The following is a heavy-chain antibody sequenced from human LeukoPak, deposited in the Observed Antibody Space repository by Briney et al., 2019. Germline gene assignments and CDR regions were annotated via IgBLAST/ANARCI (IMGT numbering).Heavy chain of an antibody. CDR1: GYTFTSYA. Sequence: ASVKVSCKASGYTFTSYAMHWVRQAPGQRLEWMGWINAGNGNTKYSQKFQGRVTITRDTSASTAYMELSSLRSEDTAVYYCARDPHSGSYYAYFDYWGQGTLVTVSS. J-gene: IGHJ4*02. D-gene: IGHD1-26*01. CDR3: ARDPHSGSYYAYFDY. V-gene: IGHV1-3*01. CDR2: INAGNGNT.